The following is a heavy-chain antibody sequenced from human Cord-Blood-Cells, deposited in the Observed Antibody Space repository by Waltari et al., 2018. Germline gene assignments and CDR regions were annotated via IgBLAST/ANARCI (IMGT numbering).Heavy chain of an antibody. V-gene: IGHV4-59*01. D-gene: IGHD3-10*01. Sequence: QVLLQESGPGGVLTSATLSLPSPASGGSTSSYYWCWIRQPPGKELEGIGYIYYSGSTNDNPSLKSRVTISVDTPKSQFSLKLGSVSSADTAVYYGVGSGSDAFDIWGQGTMVTVSS. J-gene: IGHJ3*02. CDR2: IYYSGST. CDR3: VGSGSDAFDI. CDR1: GGSTSSYY.